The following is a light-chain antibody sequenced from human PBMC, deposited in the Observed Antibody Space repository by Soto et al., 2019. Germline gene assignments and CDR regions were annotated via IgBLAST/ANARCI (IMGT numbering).Light chain of an antibody. Sequence: EIVLTQSPGTLSLSPGERATLSCRASQSVSSNYLAWYQQKPGQAPRLLIYGASTRATGIPDRFSGSGSGTEFTLTISRLEPEDFAVYYCQQYANSPPTFGQGTKVEIK. CDR3: QQYANSPPT. V-gene: IGKV3-20*01. CDR1: QSVSSNY. CDR2: GAS. J-gene: IGKJ1*01.